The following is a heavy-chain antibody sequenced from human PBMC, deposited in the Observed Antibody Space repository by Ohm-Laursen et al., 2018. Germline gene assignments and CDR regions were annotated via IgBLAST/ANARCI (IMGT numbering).Heavy chain of an antibody. CDR1: GFTFSSHG. J-gene: IGHJ4*02. Sequence: SLRLSCAASGFTFSSHGINWVLQAPGKGLEWVSGISGSGDTTYYADSVKGRFTISRDNSRNTLDLQMNSLRVEDTALYYCARDIDWVAFDYWGQGTLVTVSS. CDR3: ARDIDWVAFDY. CDR2: ISGSGDTT. V-gene: IGHV3-23*01. D-gene: IGHD3-9*01.